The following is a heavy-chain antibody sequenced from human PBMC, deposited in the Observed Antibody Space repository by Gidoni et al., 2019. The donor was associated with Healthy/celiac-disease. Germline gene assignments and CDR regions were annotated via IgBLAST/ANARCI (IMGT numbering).Heavy chain of an antibody. CDR2: IYYSGST. CDR1: GGSISSGGYY. Sequence: QVQLQESGPGLVKPSQTLSLTCTVSGGSISSGGYYWSWILQHPGKGLEWIGYIYYSGSTYYNPSLKSRVTISVDTSKNQFSLKLSSVTAADTAVYYCARDFRAGNVATIDYWGQGTLVTVSS. D-gene: IGHD5-12*01. CDR3: ARDFRAGNVATIDY. J-gene: IGHJ4*02. V-gene: IGHV4-31*03.